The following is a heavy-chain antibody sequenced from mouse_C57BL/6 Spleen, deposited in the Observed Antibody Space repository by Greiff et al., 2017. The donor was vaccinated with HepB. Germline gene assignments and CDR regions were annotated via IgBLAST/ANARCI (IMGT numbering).Heavy chain of an antibody. J-gene: IGHJ2*01. CDR3: ARSGYGSSFDY. V-gene: IGHV1-82*01. Sequence: VHLVESGPELVKPGASVKISCKASGYAFSSSWMNWVKQRPGKGLEWIGRIYPGDGDTNYNGKFKGKATLTADKSSSTAYMQLSSLTSEDSAVYFCARSGYGSSFDYWGQGTTLTVSS. CDR2: IYPGDGDT. CDR1: GYAFSSSW. D-gene: IGHD1-1*01.